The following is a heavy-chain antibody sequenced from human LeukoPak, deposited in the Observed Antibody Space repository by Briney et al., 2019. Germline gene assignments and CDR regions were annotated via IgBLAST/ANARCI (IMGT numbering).Heavy chain of an antibody. CDR2: ISYDGSNK. CDR3: AREGVPGVGWFDP. V-gene: IGHV3-30*14. J-gene: IGHJ5*02. CDR1: GFTLSSYA. D-gene: IGHD2-2*01. Sequence: GGSLRLSCAASGFTLSSYAMQWVRQAPGKGVEGVAVISYDGSNKYYADSVHGRFTISRDNSKNTLYLQMNSLRAEDTAVYYCAREGVPGVGWFDPWGQGTLVTVSS.